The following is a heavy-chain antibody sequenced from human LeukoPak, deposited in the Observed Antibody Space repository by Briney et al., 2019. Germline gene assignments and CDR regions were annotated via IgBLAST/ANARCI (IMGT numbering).Heavy chain of an antibody. J-gene: IGHJ4*02. CDR3: ATNYYDSSGYYPIDY. CDR1: GYTFTRYG. D-gene: IGHD3-22*01. Sequence: ASVKASCKASGYTFTRYGISWVRQAPGQGLEWMGWINTYNGNTDYAQKLQGRVTMTTDPSPSTAYMELRSLRSDDTALYYCATNYYDSSGYYPIDYWGQGTLVTVSS. V-gene: IGHV1-18*01. CDR2: INTYNGNT.